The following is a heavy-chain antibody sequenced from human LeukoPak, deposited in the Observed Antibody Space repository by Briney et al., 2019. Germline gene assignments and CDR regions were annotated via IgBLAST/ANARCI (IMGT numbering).Heavy chain of an antibody. Sequence: SETLSLTCSVSGGSISSYYWSWIRQPAGKGLEWIGRIYISGSTNYNPSLKSRVTMSADTSKNQFSLKLSSVTAADTAVYYCARVGGYDSGYYYYYMDVWGKGTTVTVSS. J-gene: IGHJ6*03. CDR1: GGSISSYY. CDR3: ARVGGYDSGYYYYYMDV. D-gene: IGHD5-12*01. V-gene: IGHV4-4*07. CDR2: IYISGST.